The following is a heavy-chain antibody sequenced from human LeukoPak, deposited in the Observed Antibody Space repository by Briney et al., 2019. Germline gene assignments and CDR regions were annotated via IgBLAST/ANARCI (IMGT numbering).Heavy chain of an antibody. Sequence: GGSLRLSCAASGFTFSSYGMHWVRQAPGKGLEWVAIIWYDGSNKYYADSVKGRFTISRDNSKNTLYLQMNSLRAEDTAVYYCARARWNGVYYFDYWGQGTLVTVSS. CDR3: ARARWNGVYYFDY. V-gene: IGHV3-33*01. CDR2: IWYDGSNK. CDR1: GFTFSSYG. D-gene: IGHD1-1*01. J-gene: IGHJ4*02.